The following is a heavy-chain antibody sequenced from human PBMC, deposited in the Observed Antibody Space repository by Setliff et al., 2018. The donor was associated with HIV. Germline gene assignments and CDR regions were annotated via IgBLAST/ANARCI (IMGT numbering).Heavy chain of an antibody. D-gene: IGHD3-10*01. Sequence: PSETLSLTCTVSGGSISTYYWSWIRQPPGKGLEWIGYIYTSGTTNYNPSLKSRVTISVDTSKRQFSLKLSSVTAADTAVYYCARGLDYYGSGSYLPLGYWGQGTLVTVSS. V-gene: IGHV4-4*09. CDR2: IYTSGTT. CDR3: ARGLDYYGSGSYLPLGY. CDR1: GGSISTYY. J-gene: IGHJ4*02.